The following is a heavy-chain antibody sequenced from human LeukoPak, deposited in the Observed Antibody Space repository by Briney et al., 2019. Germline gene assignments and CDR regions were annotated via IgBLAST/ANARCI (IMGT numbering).Heavy chain of an antibody. D-gene: IGHD6-19*01. CDR1: GFTVSSNC. CDR3: ARLYSSGWYYFDY. CDR2: IYSGGST. V-gene: IGHV3-53*01. J-gene: IGHJ4*02. Sequence: GGSLRLSCAASGFTVSSNCMSWVRQAPGKGLEWVSVIYSGGSTYYADSVKGRFTISRDNSKNTLYLQMNSLRAEDTAVYYCARLYSSGWYYFDYWGQGTLVTVSS.